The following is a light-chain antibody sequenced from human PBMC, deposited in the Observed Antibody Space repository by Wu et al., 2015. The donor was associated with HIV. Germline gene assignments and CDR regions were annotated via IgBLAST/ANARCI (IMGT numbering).Light chain of an antibody. Sequence: IVMTQSPATLSVSPGERATLSCRASQPVTSNYLAFYQQKPGQAPRLLIYGASSRATGIPDRFSGSGSVTDFTLTITRLEPEDFAVYYCQQFGSSPITFGQGTRLEIK. J-gene: IGKJ5*01. CDR3: QQFGSSPIT. CDR1: QPVTSNY. V-gene: IGKV3-20*01. CDR2: GAS.